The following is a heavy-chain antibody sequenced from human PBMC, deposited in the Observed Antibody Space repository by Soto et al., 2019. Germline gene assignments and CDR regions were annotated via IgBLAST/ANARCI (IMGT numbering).Heavy chain of an antibody. CDR2: INPNGGST. CDR3: VRATAARQRDYSDHYYLHI. Sequence: QVQLVQSGAEVKKPGASVKVSCKASGYTFINYYIHWVRQAPGQGLEWMGVINPNGGSTVYAQKFQGRVTLTRDTSTSTVYVELRSLRSDDTAVYFCVRATAARQRDYSDHYYLHIWCKGTTVTVSS. D-gene: IGHD6-6*01. CDR1: GYTFINYY. J-gene: IGHJ6*03. V-gene: IGHV1-46*03.